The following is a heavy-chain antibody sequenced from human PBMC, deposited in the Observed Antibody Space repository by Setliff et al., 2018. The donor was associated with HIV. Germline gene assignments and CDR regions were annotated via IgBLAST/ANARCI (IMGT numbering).Heavy chain of an antibody. V-gene: IGHV1-69*13. CDR1: GGTFSSHG. J-gene: IGHJ4*02. Sequence: SVKVSCKASGGTFSSHGISWVRQAPGQGLEWMGRIIPIFGTPNYAQKFQGRATITADESTSTSSMELSSLGSEDTAVYYCARVNGGNTPYYFDSWGQGTLVTVSS. CDR3: ARVNGGNTPYYFDS. D-gene: IGHD2-15*01. CDR2: IIPIFGTP.